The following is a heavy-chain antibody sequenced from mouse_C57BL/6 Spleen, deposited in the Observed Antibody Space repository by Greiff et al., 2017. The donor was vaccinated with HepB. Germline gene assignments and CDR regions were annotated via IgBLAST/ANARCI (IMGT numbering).Heavy chain of an antibody. CDR2: IYPGSGST. Sequence: VQLQQPGAELVKPGASVKMSCKASGYTFTSYWITWVKQRPGQGLEWIGDIYPGSGSTNYNEKFKSKATLTVDTSSSTAYMQLSSLTSEDSAVYYCAESTYYSNYEWYFDVWGTGTTVTVSS. CDR3: AESTYYSNYEWYFDV. J-gene: IGHJ1*03. D-gene: IGHD2-5*01. CDR1: GYTFTSYW. V-gene: IGHV1-55*01.